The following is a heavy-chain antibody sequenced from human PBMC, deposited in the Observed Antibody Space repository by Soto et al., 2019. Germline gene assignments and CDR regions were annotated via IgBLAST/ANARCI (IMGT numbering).Heavy chain of an antibody. D-gene: IGHD2-21*02. CDR2: IMPIFRTA. J-gene: IGHJ6*02. Sequence: QVQLVQSGAEVKKPGSSVKVSCKASGGTFSSYAISWVRQAPGQGLEWMGGIMPIFRTADYAQKFQGTVTITADESTSTAYMEVSSLRSEDTAVYYCATHTVVTPGNYYDGMDVWGQGTTVTVSS. CDR3: ATHTVVTPGNYYDGMDV. CDR1: GGTFSSYA. V-gene: IGHV1-69*12.